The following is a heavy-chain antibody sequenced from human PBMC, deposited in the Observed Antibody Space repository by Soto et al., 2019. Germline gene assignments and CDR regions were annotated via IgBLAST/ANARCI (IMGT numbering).Heavy chain of an antibody. Sequence: PETLCLTCPVSGASISSYFWSWVRQPPGKGLEWIGYIYYSGSATYNPSLKSRVTISVDTSNNQFSLKLSSVTAADTAVYYCAGGNHYDHLSYWGLGTLVTVSS. J-gene: IGHJ1*01. D-gene: IGHD5-12*01. CDR1: GASISSYF. CDR3: AGGNHYDHLSY. V-gene: IGHV4-59*01. CDR2: IYYSGSA.